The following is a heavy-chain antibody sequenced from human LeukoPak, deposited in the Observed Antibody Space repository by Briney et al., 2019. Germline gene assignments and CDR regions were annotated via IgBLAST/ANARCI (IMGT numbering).Heavy chain of an antibody. Sequence: GGSLRLSCAASGFTFSSYGIHWVRQAPGKGLEWVAFIRYDGSNKYYTDSVKGRFTISRDNAKNTLYLQMNSLRAEDTAFYYCVRGVGGMSFFDNWGQGKMVAVSS. CDR3: VRGVGGMSFFDN. D-gene: IGHD1-1*01. CDR2: IRYDGSNK. J-gene: IGHJ4*02. V-gene: IGHV3-30*02. CDR1: GFTFSSYG.